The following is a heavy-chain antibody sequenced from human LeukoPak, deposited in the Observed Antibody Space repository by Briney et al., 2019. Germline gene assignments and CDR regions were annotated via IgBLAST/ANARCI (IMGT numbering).Heavy chain of an antibody. V-gene: IGHV3-33*08. Sequence: GGSLRLSCAASGFTFSDYYMSWIRQAPGKGLEWVAVIWFDGSNKYYTDSVKGRFTISRDNSKNTLYLQMNSLRAEDTAVYYCARDLGAVAGNFDYWGQGTLVTVSS. CDR3: ARDLGAVAGNFDY. CDR1: GFTFSDYY. J-gene: IGHJ4*02. D-gene: IGHD6-19*01. CDR2: IWFDGSNK.